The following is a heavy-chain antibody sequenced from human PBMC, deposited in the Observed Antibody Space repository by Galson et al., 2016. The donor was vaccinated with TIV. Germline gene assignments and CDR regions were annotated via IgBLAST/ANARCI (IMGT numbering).Heavy chain of an antibody. CDR2: IEEDGSET. V-gene: IGHV3-7*01. D-gene: IGHD3-16*02. CDR3: FIGHYSDS. Sequence: SLRLSCAASGFAFRSFWMSWVRQAPGKGLEWVANIEEDGSETYYVDSVKGRSTISRDNAKNSLHLQMNSLRAEDTAVYYCFIGHYSDSWGQGTLVTVSS. CDR1: GFAFRSFW. J-gene: IGHJ4*02.